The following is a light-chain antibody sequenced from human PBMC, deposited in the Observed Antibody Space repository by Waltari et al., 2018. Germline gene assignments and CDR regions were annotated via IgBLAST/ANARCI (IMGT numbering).Light chain of an antibody. CDR1: QSFRSN. CDR2: DGS. V-gene: IGKV3-15*01. Sequence: EIVMTQSPATLSVSPGERVTLSCRASQSFRSNLAWYQQKPGQGPRLLNYDGSTRATGIPARFSGSGSGTDFTLTISSLQSEDFAIYYCHQSDDWPPYSFGQGTKLEIK. CDR3: HQSDDWPPYS. J-gene: IGKJ2*03.